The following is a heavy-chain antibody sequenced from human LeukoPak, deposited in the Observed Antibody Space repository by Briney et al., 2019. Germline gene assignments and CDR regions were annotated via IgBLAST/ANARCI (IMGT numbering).Heavy chain of an antibody. CDR2: INPNSGDT. Sequence: ASVKVSCKASGYILTDYYMHWVRQAPGQGLEWMGWINPNSGDTNYAQKFQGRVTMTRDTSISTVYMEVRRLRYDDTAAYYCARGPLEYCSGGTCYSGRNWFDPWGQGTLVTVSS. CDR1: GYILTDYY. J-gene: IGHJ5*02. CDR3: ARGPLEYCSGGTCYSGRNWFDP. V-gene: IGHV1-2*02. D-gene: IGHD2-15*01.